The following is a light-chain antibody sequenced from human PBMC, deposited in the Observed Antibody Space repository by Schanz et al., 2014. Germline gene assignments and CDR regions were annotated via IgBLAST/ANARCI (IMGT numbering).Light chain of an antibody. CDR1: QSVSNSY. CDR3: QQYGSSPFT. Sequence: EIVLTQSPGTLSLSPGERATLSCRASQSVSNSYLAWYQQKPGQAPRLLIYSASSRATGIPDRFSGSGSRTVFTLDLSRLEPEDFVVYYCQQYGSSPFTFGPGTKVDIK. V-gene: IGKV3-20*01. CDR2: SAS. J-gene: IGKJ3*01.